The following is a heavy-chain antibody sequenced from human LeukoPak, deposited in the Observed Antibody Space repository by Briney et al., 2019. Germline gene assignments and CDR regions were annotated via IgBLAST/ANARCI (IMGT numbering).Heavy chain of an antibody. Sequence: PSETLSLTCTVSGGSIGTYYWSWIRQSPGKGLEWIGYIYYSGHTNYNPSLKSRVTISLDTSQNQFSLKLSSVTAADTAVYYCARDRYGYDSNFDYWGQGTLVTVSS. J-gene: IGHJ4*02. CDR3: ARDRYGYDSNFDY. D-gene: IGHD5-12*01. CDR1: GGSIGTYY. CDR2: IYYSGHT. V-gene: IGHV4-59*01.